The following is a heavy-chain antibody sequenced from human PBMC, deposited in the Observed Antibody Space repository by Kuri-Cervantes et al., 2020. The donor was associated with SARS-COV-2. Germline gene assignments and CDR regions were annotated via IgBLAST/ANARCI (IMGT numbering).Heavy chain of an antibody. CDR3: ARVAGEGPIYYYYMDV. Sequence: GESLKISCAASGFTFSSYGMHWVRQAPGKGLEWVAFIRYDGSNKYYADSVKGRFTISRDNSKNTLYLQMNSLRADDTAVYYCARVAGEGPIYYYYMDVWGRGTTVTVSS. CDR1: GFTFSSYG. V-gene: IGHV3-30*02. CDR2: IRYDGSNK. D-gene: IGHD2-21*01. J-gene: IGHJ6*03.